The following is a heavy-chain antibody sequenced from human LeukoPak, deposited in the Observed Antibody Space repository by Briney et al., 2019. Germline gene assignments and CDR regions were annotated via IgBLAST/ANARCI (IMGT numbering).Heavy chain of an antibody. Sequence: SSETLSLTCTVSGGSISSYYWSWIRQPAGKGLEWIGRIYTSGSTYYNPSLKSRVTISVDTSKNQFSLKLSSVTAADTAVYCCARARSPPIAAAGTEAFDIWGQGTMVTVSS. CDR3: ARARSPPIAAAGTEAFDI. CDR1: GGSISSYY. V-gene: IGHV4-4*07. J-gene: IGHJ3*02. CDR2: IYTSGST. D-gene: IGHD6-13*01.